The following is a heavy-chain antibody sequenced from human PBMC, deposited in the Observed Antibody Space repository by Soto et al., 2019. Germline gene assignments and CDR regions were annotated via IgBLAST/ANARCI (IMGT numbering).Heavy chain of an antibody. Sequence: QVQLQESGPGLVKPSQTLSLTCTVSGGSISSGGYYWSWIRQHPGKGLEWIGYIYYSGSTYYNPSLKIRVTISVDTSKNQFSLKLSSVTAADTAVYYCARSGPGSGWCFDYWGQGTLVTVSS. J-gene: IGHJ4*02. CDR1: GGSISSGGYY. CDR2: IYYSGST. D-gene: IGHD6-19*01. CDR3: ARSGPGSGWCFDY. V-gene: IGHV4-31*03.